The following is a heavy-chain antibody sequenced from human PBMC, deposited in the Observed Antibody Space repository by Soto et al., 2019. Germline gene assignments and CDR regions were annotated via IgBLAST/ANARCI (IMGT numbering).Heavy chain of an antibody. CDR3: ARDPRGYDSSGYPFYYFDY. CDR1: GGTFSSYA. V-gene: IGHV1-69*12. CDR2: IIPIFGTA. J-gene: IGHJ4*02. D-gene: IGHD3-22*01. Sequence: QVQLVQSGAEVKKPGSSVKVSCKASGGTFSSYAISWVRQAPGQGLEWMGGIIPIFGTANYAQKFQGRVTITADESTSTAYMELSSLRSEDTAVYYCARDPRGYDSSGYPFYYFDYWGQGTLVTVSS.